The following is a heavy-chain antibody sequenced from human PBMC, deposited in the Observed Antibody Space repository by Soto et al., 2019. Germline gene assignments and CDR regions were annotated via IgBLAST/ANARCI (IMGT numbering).Heavy chain of an antibody. J-gene: IGHJ5*02. Sequence: ASVTVSCKASGYTFTSYGISWVRQAPGQGLEWMGWVSAYNGNTNYAQKLQGRVTMTTDTSTSTAYMELRSLRSDDTAVYYCARAKVTYYDILTGYPVWFDPWGQGTLVTVSS. CDR1: GYTFTSYG. D-gene: IGHD3-9*01. CDR2: VSAYNGNT. CDR3: ARAKVTYYDILTGYPVWFDP. V-gene: IGHV1-18*01.